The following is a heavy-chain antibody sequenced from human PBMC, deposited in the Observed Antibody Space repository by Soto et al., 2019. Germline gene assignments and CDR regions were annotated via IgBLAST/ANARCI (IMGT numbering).Heavy chain of an antibody. CDR1: GFTFGDYA. V-gene: IGHV3-49*03. J-gene: IGHJ6*02. Sequence: GGSLRLSCTASGFTFGDYAMSWFRQAPGKGLEWVGFIRSKAYGGTTEYAASVKGRFTISRDDSKSNAYLQMNSLKTEDTAVYYCTRGTSHGGYYYYGMDVWGQGTTVTVSS. D-gene: IGHD2-8*01. CDR2: IRSKAYGGTT. CDR3: TRGTSHGGYYYYGMDV.